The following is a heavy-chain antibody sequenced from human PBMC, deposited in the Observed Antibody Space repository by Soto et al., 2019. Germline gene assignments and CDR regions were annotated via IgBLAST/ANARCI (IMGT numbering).Heavy chain of an antibody. D-gene: IGHD3-16*01. CDR2: INSDGSST. CDR3: ESWGGGYYYYYMDV. J-gene: IGHJ6*03. V-gene: IGHV3-74*01. CDR1: GFTFSSYW. Sequence: EVQLVESGGGLVQPGGSLRLSCAASGFTFSSYWMHWVRQAPGKGLVWVSRINSDGSSTSYADSVKGRFPISRDNAKKPLYLQMNSLRAEETALYYGESWGGGYYYYYMDVWGKGTTVTVSS.